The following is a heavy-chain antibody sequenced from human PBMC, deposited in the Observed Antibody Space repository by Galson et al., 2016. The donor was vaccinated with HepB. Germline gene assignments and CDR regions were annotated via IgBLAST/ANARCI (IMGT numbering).Heavy chain of an antibody. V-gene: IGHV4-39*01. CDR2: ISYSGTT. D-gene: IGHD6-19*01. CDR3: AVVPTAVTGNLFDH. Sequence: TLSLTCTVSGGSIISDTYYWVWVRQPPGKGLEWIASISYSGTTFYRSSPPGGVTISVDTSKNQFSLKVDFVTAADTDVYYCAVVPTAVTGNLFDHGGQGILVTVSS. J-gene: IGHJ4*02. CDR1: GGSIISDTYY.